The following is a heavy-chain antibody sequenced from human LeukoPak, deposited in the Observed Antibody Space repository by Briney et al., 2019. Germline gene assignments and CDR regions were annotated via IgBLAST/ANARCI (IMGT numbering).Heavy chain of an antibody. Sequence: PSETLSLTCTVSGGSISSSSYYWGWIRQPPGKGLEWIGSIYYSGSTYYNPSLKSRVTISVDTSKNQFSLKLSSVTAADTAVHYCARIGADGYRFDYWGQGTLVTVSS. CDR3: ARIGADGYRFDY. CDR2: IYYSGST. D-gene: IGHD3-16*02. CDR1: GGSISSSSYY. J-gene: IGHJ4*02. V-gene: IGHV4-39*01.